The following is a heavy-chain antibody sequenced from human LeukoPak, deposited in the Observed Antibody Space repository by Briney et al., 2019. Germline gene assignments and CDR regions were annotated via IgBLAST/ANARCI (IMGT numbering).Heavy chain of an antibody. J-gene: IGHJ3*02. CDR3: AREMLRYSSGRDAFDI. CDR2: IYYSGST. CDR1: GASISSSDYY. D-gene: IGHD6-19*01. Sequence: SETLSLTCSVSGASISSSDYYWGWIRQPPGKGLEWIGYIYYSGSTNYNPSLKSRVTISVDTSKNQFSLRLSSVTAADTAVYYCAREMLRYSSGRDAFDIWGQGTMVTVSS. V-gene: IGHV4-61*08.